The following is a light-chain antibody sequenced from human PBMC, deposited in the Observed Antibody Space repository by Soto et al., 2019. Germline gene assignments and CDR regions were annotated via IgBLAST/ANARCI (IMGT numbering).Light chain of an antibody. CDR1: TNDVGGFNC. Sequence: QSVLTQPPSASGSAGQSVTIFDTGRTNDVGGFNCVSWYQQHPGRVPKLIIYEVDKRPSGVPDRFSGSKSGNTASLTVSGLQADDEADYYCTSYAGNSKYVFGTGTKVTVL. V-gene: IGLV2-8*01. CDR3: TSYAGNSKYV. J-gene: IGLJ1*01. CDR2: EVD.